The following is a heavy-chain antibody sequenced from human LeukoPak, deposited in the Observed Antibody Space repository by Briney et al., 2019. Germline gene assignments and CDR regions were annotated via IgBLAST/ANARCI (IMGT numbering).Heavy chain of an antibody. D-gene: IGHD5-18*01. Sequence: SETLSLTCTVSGGSISSYYWSWIRQPPGKGLEWIGYIYYSGRTNYNPSIKSRVTISVDTSKNRFSLKLSSVTAADTAVYYCARVGYSYGYYYMDVWDKGTTVTVSS. V-gene: IGHV4-59*01. CDR3: ARVGYSYGYYYMDV. CDR1: GGSISSYY. CDR2: IYYSGRT. J-gene: IGHJ6*03.